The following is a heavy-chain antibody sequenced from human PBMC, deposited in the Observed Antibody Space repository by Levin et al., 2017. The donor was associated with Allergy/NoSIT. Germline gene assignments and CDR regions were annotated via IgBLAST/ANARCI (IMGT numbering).Heavy chain of an antibody. J-gene: IGHJ2*01. CDR3: ARSFYRSGWYWYFDL. CDR1: GGTFSTYA. D-gene: IGHD6-19*01. V-gene: IGHV1-69*13. Sequence: ASVKVSCKASGGTFSTYAISWVRQAPGQGLEWMGGIIPIFGSANYAQKFQGRVTITADESTSTAYMELSSLRSEDTAVYYCARSFYRSGWYWYFDLWGRGTLVTVSS. CDR2: IIPIFGSA.